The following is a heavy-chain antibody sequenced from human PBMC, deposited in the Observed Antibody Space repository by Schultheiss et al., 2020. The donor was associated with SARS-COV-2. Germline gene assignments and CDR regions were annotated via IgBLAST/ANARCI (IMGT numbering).Heavy chain of an antibody. CDR3: ARGGSTKATF. Sequence: GGSLRHSCAASGFTFSGFWMSWVRQAPGKGLEWVAKIKEDGSYTNYVESVKGRFTISRDNAKKSLYLQMNSLTSEDTAVYYCARGGSTKATFWGQGTTVTISS. CDR1: GFTFSGFW. V-gene: IGHV3-7*03. CDR2: IKEDGSYT. J-gene: IGHJ6*02. D-gene: IGHD1-26*01.